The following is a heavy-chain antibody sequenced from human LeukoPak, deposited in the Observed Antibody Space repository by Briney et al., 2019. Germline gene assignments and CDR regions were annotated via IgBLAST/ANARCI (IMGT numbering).Heavy chain of an antibody. CDR3: AREYGDYGEDY. Sequence: SETLSLTCTVSGGSISNYYWSWIRQSPGKGLEWFGCIYYSGSTSYNPSLKSRVTILVDTSKNQFSLKLSSVTAADTAVYYCAREYGDYGEDYWGQGTLVTVSS. CDR1: GGSISNYY. V-gene: IGHV4-59*12. D-gene: IGHD4-17*01. CDR2: IYYSGST. J-gene: IGHJ4*02.